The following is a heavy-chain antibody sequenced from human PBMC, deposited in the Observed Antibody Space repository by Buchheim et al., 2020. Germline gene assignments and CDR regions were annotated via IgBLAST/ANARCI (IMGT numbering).Heavy chain of an antibody. D-gene: IGHD3-22*01. J-gene: IGHJ4*02. CDR3: ARGGYYDSSGYYYNFDY. Sequence: QVQLQESGPGLVKPSQTLSLTCTVSGGSINNGGYYWSWIRQHAGKGLEWIGYIFYSGSTYYNPSLKSRITISLDPSKHQFSLKLSSVTAADTAVYYCARGGYYDSSGYYYNFDYWGQGTL. CDR1: GGSINNGGYY. V-gene: IGHV4-31*03. CDR2: IFYSGST.